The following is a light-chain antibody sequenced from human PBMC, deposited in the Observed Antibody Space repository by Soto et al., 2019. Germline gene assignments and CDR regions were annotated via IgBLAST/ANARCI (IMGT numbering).Light chain of an antibody. V-gene: IGLV2-14*01. Sequence: QSALTQPASVSGSPGQSITISCTGTSSDVGGYNYVSWYQQHPGKAPKLMIYEVSNRPSGISNRFSGSKSVNTASLTISGLQAEDEADYYCSSYTSSDTDVFGTGTKVTVL. J-gene: IGLJ1*01. CDR1: SSDVGGYNY. CDR2: EVS. CDR3: SSYTSSDTDV.